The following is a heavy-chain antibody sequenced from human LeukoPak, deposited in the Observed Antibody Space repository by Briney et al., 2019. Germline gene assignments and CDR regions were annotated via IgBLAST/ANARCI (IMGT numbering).Heavy chain of an antibody. Sequence: ASVKVSCKASGYTFTGYYMHWVRQAPGQGLEWMGWINPNSGGTGYAQKFQGRVTMTRNTSISTAYMELSSLRSEDTAVYYCARGPYDYVWGSYRYTDGGGMDVWGQGTTVTVSS. CDR3: ARGPYDYVWGSYRYTDGGGMDV. CDR1: GYTFTGYY. J-gene: IGHJ6*02. V-gene: IGHV1-8*02. D-gene: IGHD3-16*02. CDR2: INPNSGGT.